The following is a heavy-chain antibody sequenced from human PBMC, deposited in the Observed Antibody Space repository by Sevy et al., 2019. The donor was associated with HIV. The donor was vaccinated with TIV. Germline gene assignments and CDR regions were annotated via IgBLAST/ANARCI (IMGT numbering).Heavy chain of an antibody. Sequence: SETLSLTCTVSGGSISSYYWSWIRQPPGKGLEWIGYIYYSGSTNYNPSLKSRVTISVDTSKNQFSLKLSSVTAADTAVYDGARGGRRGDNWFDPWGQGTLVTVSS. CDR2: IYYSGST. V-gene: IGHV4-59*01. D-gene: IGHD3-16*01. J-gene: IGHJ5*02. CDR3: ARGGRRGDNWFDP. CDR1: GGSISSYY.